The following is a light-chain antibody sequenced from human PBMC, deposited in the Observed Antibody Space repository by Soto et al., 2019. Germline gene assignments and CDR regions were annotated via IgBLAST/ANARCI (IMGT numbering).Light chain of an antibody. J-gene: IGLJ2*01. V-gene: IGLV2-8*01. Sequence: QSALTQPPSASGSPGQSVTISCTGTSSDVGAYNYVSWYQQHPGKAPKLIISEVIKRPSGVPDRFSGSKSGNTASLTASGLQAEDEADYYCSSYAGSNNFGVFGGGTKLTVL. CDR2: EVI. CDR1: SSDVGAYNY. CDR3: SSYAGSNNFGV.